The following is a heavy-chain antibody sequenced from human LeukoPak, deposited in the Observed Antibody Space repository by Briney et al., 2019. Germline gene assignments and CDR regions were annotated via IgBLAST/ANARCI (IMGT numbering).Heavy chain of an antibody. D-gene: IGHD3-9*01. J-gene: IGHJ4*02. CDR3: ARAVTNYDILTGYYMDYFDY. V-gene: IGHV3-11*05. CDR2: ISSSSYT. CDR1: GFTFSDYY. Sequence: GGSLRLSCAASGFTFSDYYISWIRQAPGKGLEWVSYISSSSYTNYADSVKGRFTISRDNAKNSLYLQMNSLRAEDTAVYYCARAVTNYDILTGYYMDYFDYWGQGTLVTVSS.